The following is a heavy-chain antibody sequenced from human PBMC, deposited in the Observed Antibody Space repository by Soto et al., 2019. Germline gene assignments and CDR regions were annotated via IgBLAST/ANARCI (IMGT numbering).Heavy chain of an antibody. CDR1: GGTFSSYA. V-gene: IGHV1-69*05. CDR2: IIPIFGTA. D-gene: IGHD1-1*01. J-gene: IGHJ4*02. CDR3: ASLSEREFDY. Sequence: SVKVSCKASGGTFSSYAISWVRQAPGQGLEWMGGIIPIFGTANYAQKFQGRVTITRDTSASTAYMELSSLRSEDTAVYYCASLSEREFDYWGQGTLVTVSS.